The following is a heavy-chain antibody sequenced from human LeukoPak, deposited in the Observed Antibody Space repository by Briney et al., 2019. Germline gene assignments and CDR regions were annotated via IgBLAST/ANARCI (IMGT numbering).Heavy chain of an antibody. J-gene: IGHJ6*03. D-gene: IGHD6-13*01. CDR3: ASSAAGTAGYYYMDV. Sequence: RASVKVSCKASGGTFSSYAISWVRQAPGQGLEWMGGIIPIFGTANYAQKSQGRVTITTDESTSTAYMELSSLRSEDTAVYYCASSAAGTAGYYYMDVWGKGTTVTVSS. CDR1: GGTFSSYA. CDR2: IIPIFGTA. V-gene: IGHV1-69*05.